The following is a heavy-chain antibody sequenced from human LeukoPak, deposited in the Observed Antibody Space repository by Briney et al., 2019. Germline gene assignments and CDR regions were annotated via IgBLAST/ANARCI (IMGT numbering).Heavy chain of an antibody. J-gene: IGHJ1*01. CDR1: GFTFNSYG. CDR2: ISNTGGTT. V-gene: IGHV3-23*01. CDR3: ARGYSSSWYGYFQH. D-gene: IGHD6-13*01. Sequence: GGSLRLSCAASGFTFNSYGMSWVRQAPGKGLEWVSAISNTGGTTYYADSVKGRFTISRDNSKNTLYLQMNRLRAEDTAVYYCARGYSSSWYGYFQHWGQGTLVTVSS.